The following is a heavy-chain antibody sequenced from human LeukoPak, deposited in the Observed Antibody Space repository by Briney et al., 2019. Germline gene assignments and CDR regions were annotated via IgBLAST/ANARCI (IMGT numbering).Heavy chain of an antibody. CDR3: AKWGDSDVLTGYYVSDF. CDR2: ISGRSDNT. J-gene: IGHJ4*02. V-gene: IGHV3-23*01. CDR1: GFIFSNYA. D-gene: IGHD3-9*01. Sequence: GASLRLSCAASGFIFSNYAMYWVRQAPGKGLEWVSAISGRSDNTYYADSVKGRFTLPRDSSKNTLYLQMNSLRADDTAVYYCAKWGDSDVLTGYYVSDFWGQGPLVTVSS.